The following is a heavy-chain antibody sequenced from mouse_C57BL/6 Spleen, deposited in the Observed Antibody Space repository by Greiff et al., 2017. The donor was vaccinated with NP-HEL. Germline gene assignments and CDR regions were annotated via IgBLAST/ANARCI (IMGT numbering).Heavy chain of an antibody. J-gene: IGHJ2*01. Sequence: DVKLVVSGGGLVKPGGSLKLSCAASGFTFSDYGMHWVRQAPEKGLEWVAYISSGSSTIYYADTVKGRFTISRDNANNTLFLQMASLRSEDTAMYYCARGLLRSGYYFDYWGQGTTLTVSS. CDR1: GFTFSDYG. V-gene: IGHV5-17*01. D-gene: IGHD1-1*01. CDR2: ISSGSSTI. CDR3: ARGLLRSGYYFDY.